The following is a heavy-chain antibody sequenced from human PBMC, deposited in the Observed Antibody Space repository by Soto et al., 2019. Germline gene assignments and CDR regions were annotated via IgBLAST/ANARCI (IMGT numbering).Heavy chain of an antibody. D-gene: IGHD3-10*01. J-gene: IGHJ5*02. CDR2: ISGSDGKT. CDR3: ARWSYLAS. V-gene: IGHV3-23*01. CDR1: GYSFGSYA. Sequence: GGNPKLCCAASGYSFGSYALSWVRQAPGKGLEWVSTISGSDGKTFYADSVKGRFSISRDTSQNTLYLQMNSLRADDTAIYHRARWSYLASCGQGA.